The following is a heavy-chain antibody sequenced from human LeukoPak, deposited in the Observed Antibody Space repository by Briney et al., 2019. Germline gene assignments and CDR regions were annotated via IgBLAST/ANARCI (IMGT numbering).Heavy chain of an antibody. CDR1: GYTFTDYY. J-gene: IGHJ4*02. V-gene: IGHV1-2*02. Sequence: AAVKVSFKSSGYTFTDYYMHGVRQAPGQGLDWMGWSNPNSGGTNYAQKFQGRVTMTRDTSISKAYMELSRLRSDDTAVYYCAGLPSDYEKVPFDYWGQGTLVTVSS. CDR2: SNPNSGGT. D-gene: IGHD4-17*01. CDR3: AGLPSDYEKVPFDY.